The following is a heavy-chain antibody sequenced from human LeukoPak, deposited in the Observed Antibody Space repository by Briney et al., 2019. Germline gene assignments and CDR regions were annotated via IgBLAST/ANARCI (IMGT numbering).Heavy chain of an antibody. CDR3: ARAPKNDAYDI. CDR1: GYTFTGYY. Sequence: ASVKVSCKASGYTFTGYYIHWVREAPGQGLEWVGWIKPNSGDTHSAQNFQGRVTMTRDTSISTASMDLSRLRSDDTAVYYCARAPKNDAYDIWGRGTMVTVSS. V-gene: IGHV1-2*02. CDR2: IKPNSGDT. J-gene: IGHJ3*02.